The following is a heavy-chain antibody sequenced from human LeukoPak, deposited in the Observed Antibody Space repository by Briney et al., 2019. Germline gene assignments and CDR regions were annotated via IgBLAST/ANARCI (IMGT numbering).Heavy chain of an antibody. J-gene: IGHJ6*02. Sequence: ASVKVSCKASGYRFDTFSISWVRQAPGQGLEWMGWVSGHDGSTQYTQKFQERVTMTTEKSRSTAYLEWRALRSDDTAVYYCAKTRAHNLDVWGQGTTVIVSS. D-gene: IGHD5-24*01. V-gene: IGHV1-18*01. CDR3: AKTRAHNLDV. CDR1: GYRFDTFS. CDR2: VSGHDGST.